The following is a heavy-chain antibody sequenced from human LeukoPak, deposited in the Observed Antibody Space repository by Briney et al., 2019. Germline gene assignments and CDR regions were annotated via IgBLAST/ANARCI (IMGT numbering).Heavy chain of an antibody. D-gene: IGHD3-3*01. CDR2: IYYSGST. CDR1: GGSISSSSYY. V-gene: IGHV4-39*01. J-gene: IGHJ6*02. Sequence: PSETLSLTCTVSGGSISSSSYYWGWIRQPPGKGLEWIGSIYYSGSTYYNPSLKSRVTISVDTSKNQFSLKLSSVTAADTAVYYCARPGLITIFGAVSSYGMDVWGQGTTVTVSS. CDR3: ARPGLITIFGAVSSYGMDV.